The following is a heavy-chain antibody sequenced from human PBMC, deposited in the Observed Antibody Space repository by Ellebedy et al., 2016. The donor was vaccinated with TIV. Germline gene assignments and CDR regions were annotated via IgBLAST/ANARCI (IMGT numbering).Heavy chain of an antibody. J-gene: IGHJ4*02. CDR3: ARGPNYYETTFEY. D-gene: IGHD3-16*01. V-gene: IGHV1-69*13. CDR2: IIAIFGTT. CDR1: GSILRSHA. Sequence: ASVKVSCKASGSILRSHAISWVRQAPGQGLEWMGGIIAIFGTTTYAQKFQGRVTITADEATITVYVELNSLKPEDTAVYYCARGPNYYETTFEYWGQGTLVTVSS.